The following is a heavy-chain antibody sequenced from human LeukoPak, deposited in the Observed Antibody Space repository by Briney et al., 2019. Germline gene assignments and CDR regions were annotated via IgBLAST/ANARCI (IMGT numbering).Heavy chain of an antibody. CDR2: ISSNGGNT. Sequence: GGSLRLSCSASGFTFTIYALHWVRQAPGKGLEFVSAISSNGGNTYYADSVKGRFTISRDNSKNTLYLQMSSLKPEDTAVYYCVKHARGFSFGTYYFDYWGQGTLVTVSS. V-gene: IGHV3-64D*06. CDR1: GFTFTIYA. CDR3: VKHARGFSFGTYYFDY. J-gene: IGHJ4*02. D-gene: IGHD5-18*01.